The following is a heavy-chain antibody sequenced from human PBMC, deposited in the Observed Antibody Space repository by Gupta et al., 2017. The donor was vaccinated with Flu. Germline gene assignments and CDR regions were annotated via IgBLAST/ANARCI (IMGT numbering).Heavy chain of an antibody. CDR2: IWYDGSNK. D-gene: IGHD5-12*01. CDR3: ARDNRGYSGYDYWFDP. Sequence: QVQLVESGGGVVQPGRSLRLSCAASGFTFSSYGMHWFRQAPGKGLEWVAVIWYDGSNKYYADSVKGRFTISRDNSKNTLYLQMNSLRAEDTAVYYCARDNRGYSGYDYWFDPWGQGTLVTVSS. V-gene: IGHV3-33*01. J-gene: IGHJ5*02. CDR1: GFTFSSYG.